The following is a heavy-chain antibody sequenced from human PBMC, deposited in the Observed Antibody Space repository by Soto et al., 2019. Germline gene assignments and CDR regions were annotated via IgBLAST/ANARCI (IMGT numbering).Heavy chain of an antibody. V-gene: IGHV4-31*03. CDR2: IYYSGST. CDR3: ARASNDYGDYNWFDP. Sequence: QVQLQESGPGLVKPSQTLSLTCTVSGGSISSGGYYWSWLRQHPGKGLEWIGYIYYSGSTYYNPSLKSRVTISVDTSKNQVSLKLSSVTAADTAVYYCARASNDYGDYNWFDPWGQGTLVTVSS. CDR1: GGSISSGGYY. J-gene: IGHJ5*02. D-gene: IGHD4-17*01.